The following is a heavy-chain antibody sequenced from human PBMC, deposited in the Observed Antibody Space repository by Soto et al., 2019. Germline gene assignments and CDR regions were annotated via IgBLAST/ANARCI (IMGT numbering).Heavy chain of an antibody. Sequence: SETLSLTCTVSGGSISSGDYYWSWIRQPPGKGLEWIGYIYYSGSTYYNPSLKSRVTISVDTSKNQFSLKLSSVTAADTAVYYCARTEKQLDIDYWGQGTLVTVYS. V-gene: IGHV4-30-4*01. CDR1: GGSISSGDYY. CDR2: IYYSGST. CDR3: ARTEKQLDIDY. D-gene: IGHD6-13*01. J-gene: IGHJ4*02.